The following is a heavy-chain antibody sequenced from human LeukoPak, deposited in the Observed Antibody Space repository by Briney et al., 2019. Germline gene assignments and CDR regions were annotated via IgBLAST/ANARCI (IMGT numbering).Heavy chain of an antibody. V-gene: IGHV3-23*01. D-gene: IGHD2-15*01. CDR3: ARRLCSGGSCSSFDY. CDR2: ISGNGGGT. Sequence: PGGSLRLSCAASGFSFSSYLMSWVRQAPGKGLEWVSTISGNGGGTYYADSEKGRFTISRDNSKNTLYLQMNSLRAEDRALYYCARRLCSGGSCSSFDYWGQGTLVTVSS. J-gene: IGHJ4*02. CDR1: GFSFSSYL.